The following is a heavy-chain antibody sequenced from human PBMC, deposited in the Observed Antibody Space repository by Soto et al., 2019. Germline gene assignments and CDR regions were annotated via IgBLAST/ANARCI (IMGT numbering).Heavy chain of an antibody. CDR1: GYSFSSYG. Sequence: QGQLAQSGAEVKNPGASVTVSCKASGYSFSSYGISWVRQAPGQGLDWVGWISVHNGSTKYAAEFQGRVTMTTDTSTSTAYMELRSLRSDGSAVYFCARLEHNFGPHDYWGQGTLVTVTA. D-gene: IGHD1-1*01. V-gene: IGHV1-18*01. CDR2: ISVHNGST. CDR3: ARLEHNFGPHDY. J-gene: IGHJ4*02.